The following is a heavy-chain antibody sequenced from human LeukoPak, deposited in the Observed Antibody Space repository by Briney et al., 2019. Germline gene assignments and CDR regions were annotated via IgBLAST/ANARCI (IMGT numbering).Heavy chain of an antibody. CDR3: VRYVVAYRVLDI. CDR2: IRNKGYGGTT. CDR1: GFTVSDYY. J-gene: IGHJ3*02. Sequence: GGSLRLSCPASGFTVSDYYMTWLRQAPGKGLEWVGVIRNKGYGGTTEYAASVKGRFTISRDDSESIAWLQMNSLKSEDTAVYYCVRYVVAYRVLDIWGQGTTVTVSS. V-gene: IGHV3-71*01. D-gene: IGHD2-21*01.